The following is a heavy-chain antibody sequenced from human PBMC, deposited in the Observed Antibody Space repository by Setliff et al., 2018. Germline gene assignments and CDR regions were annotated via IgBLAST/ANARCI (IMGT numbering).Heavy chain of an antibody. CDR3: ARDPTNHFWSAYWPF. V-gene: IGHV1-18*01. CDR2: INNYSGDA. CDR1: GYTFISYG. J-gene: IGHJ4*02. D-gene: IGHD3-3*02. Sequence: ASVKVSCKTSGYTFISYGISWVRQAPGQGLEWMGWINNYSGDASYVQKFQGRVTMTADTSTSTVYMELRSLRSDDTAVYFCARDPTNHFWSAYWPFWGQGTLVTVSS.